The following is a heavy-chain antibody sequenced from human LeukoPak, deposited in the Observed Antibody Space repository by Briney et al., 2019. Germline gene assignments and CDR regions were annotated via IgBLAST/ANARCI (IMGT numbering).Heavy chain of an antibody. J-gene: IGHJ3*02. D-gene: IGHD6-13*01. CDR3: AREQQLVLGAFDI. CDR2: INPNSGGT. CDR1: GYTFTGYY. V-gene: IGHV1-2*02. Sequence: ASVKVSCKASGYTFTGYYMHWVRQAPGQGLEWMGWINPNSGGTNYAQKFQGRVTMTRDTSISTAYMELSRLRSEDTAVYYCAREQQLVLGAFDIWGQGTMVTVSS.